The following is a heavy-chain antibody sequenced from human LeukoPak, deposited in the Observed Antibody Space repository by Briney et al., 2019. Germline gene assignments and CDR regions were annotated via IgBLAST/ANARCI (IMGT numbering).Heavy chain of an antibody. CDR1: GYTFTGYY. Sequence: ASVKVSCKASGYTFTGYYMHWVRQAPGQGLEWMGWINPNSGGTNYAQKFQGRVTITADESTSTAYMELSSLRSEDTAVYYCARGAAVSWVYYFDYWGQGTLVTVSS. D-gene: IGHD5/OR15-5a*01. J-gene: IGHJ4*02. V-gene: IGHV1-2*02. CDR3: ARGAAVSWVYYFDY. CDR2: INPNSGGT.